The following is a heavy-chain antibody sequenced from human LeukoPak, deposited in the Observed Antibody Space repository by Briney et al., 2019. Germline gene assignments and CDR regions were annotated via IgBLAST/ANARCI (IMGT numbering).Heavy chain of an antibody. J-gene: IGHJ4*02. CDR1: GGSISSSNW. Sequence: SGTLSLTCAVSGGSISSSNWWSWVRQPPGKGLEWIGEIYHSGSTNYNPSLKSRVTISVDKSKNQFSLKLSSVTAADTAVYYCARLSIAAASGTHDYWGQGALVTVSS. V-gene: IGHV4-4*02. D-gene: IGHD6-13*01. CDR3: ARLSIAAASGTHDY. CDR2: IYHSGST.